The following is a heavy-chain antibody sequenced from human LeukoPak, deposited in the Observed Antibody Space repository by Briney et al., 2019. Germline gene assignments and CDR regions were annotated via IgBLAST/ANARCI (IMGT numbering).Heavy chain of an antibody. CDR1: GGSISSSSYY. D-gene: IGHD6-19*01. CDR3: ARQGLIGWQWLVNWFDP. CDR2: IYYSGST. Sequence: SETLSLTCTVSGGSISSSSYYWGWIRQPPGKGLEWIGSIYYSGSTYYNPSLKSRVTISVDTSKNQFSLKLSSVTAADTAVYYCARQGLIGWQWLVNWFDPWGQGTLVTVSS. J-gene: IGHJ5*02. V-gene: IGHV4-39*01.